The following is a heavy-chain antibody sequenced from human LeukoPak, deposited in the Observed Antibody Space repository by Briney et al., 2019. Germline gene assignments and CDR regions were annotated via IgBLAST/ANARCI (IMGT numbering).Heavy chain of an antibody. D-gene: IGHD3-10*01. CDR3: ARGGPGLLWFGEWPNWFDP. J-gene: IGHJ5*02. Sequence: PSETLSLTCTVSGGSISSSSYYWGWIRQPPGKGLEWIGSIYYSGSTYYNPSLKSRVTISVDTSKNQFSLKLSSVTAADTAVYYCARGGPGLLWFGEWPNWFDPWGQGTLVTVSS. V-gene: IGHV4-39*07. CDR1: GGSISSSSYY. CDR2: IYYSGST.